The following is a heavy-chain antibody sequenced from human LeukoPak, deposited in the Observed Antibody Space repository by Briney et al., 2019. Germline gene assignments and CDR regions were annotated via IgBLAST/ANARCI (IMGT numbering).Heavy chain of an antibody. D-gene: IGHD2-2*01. CDR1: GGSVNSDNYY. V-gene: IGHV4-39*07. J-gene: IGHJ4*02. CDR2: IYYSGTT. Sequence: PSETLSLTCSVSGGSVNSDNYYWGWIRQPPEKGLEWIGTIYYSGTTYYNPSLESRLTLSIDTSKNQFSLKLSSVTAADTAVYYCAAWRRRIEYPFDYWGQGTLVTVSS. CDR3: AAWRRRIEYPFDY.